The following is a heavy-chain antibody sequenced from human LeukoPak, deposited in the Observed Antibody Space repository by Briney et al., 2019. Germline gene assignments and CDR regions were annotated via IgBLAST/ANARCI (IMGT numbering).Heavy chain of an antibody. V-gene: IGHV1-8*01. CDR2: MKPNSGNT. CDR1: GYTFTSYD. J-gene: IGHJ1*01. CDR3: WLLYVGEPPYIA. D-gene: IGHD3-10*01. Sequence: GASVKVSCKASGYTFTSYDINWVRQATGQGLEWMGWMKPNSGNTGYAQKFQGRVTMTRNTSIGTAYMELSSLRSEDTAVYYCWLLYVGEPPYIARGQGTLVTVSS.